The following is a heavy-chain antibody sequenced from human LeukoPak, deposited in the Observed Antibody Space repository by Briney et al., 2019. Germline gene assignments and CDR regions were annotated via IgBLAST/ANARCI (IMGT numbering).Heavy chain of an antibody. V-gene: IGHV3-11*01. Sequence: PGGSLRLSCVGSGFTFSDYYMSWIRQAPGKGLEWVSYISSSGSDIYYIDSLKGRITVSRDNAKKSLFLQMNSLRAEDTAVYYCAREMPGYSNSWSKDQWGQGTLVTVSS. CDR1: GFTFSDYY. CDR3: AREMPGYSNSWSKDQ. D-gene: IGHD2/OR15-2a*01. J-gene: IGHJ4*02. CDR2: ISSSGSDI.